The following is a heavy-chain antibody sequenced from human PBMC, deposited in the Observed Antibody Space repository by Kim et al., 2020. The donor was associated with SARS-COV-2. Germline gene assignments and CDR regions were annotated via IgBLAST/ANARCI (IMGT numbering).Heavy chain of an antibody. V-gene: IGHV4-31*03. D-gene: IGHD5-12*01. J-gene: IGHJ4*02. CDR2: IYYSGST. Sequence: SETLSLTCTVSGGSISSGGYYWSWIRQHPGKGLEWIGYIYYSGSTYYNPSLKSRVTISVDTSKNQFSLKLSSVTAADTAVYYCALCRDGYNLRFDYWGQGTLVTVSS. CDR3: ALCRDGYNLRFDY. CDR1: GGSISSGGYY.